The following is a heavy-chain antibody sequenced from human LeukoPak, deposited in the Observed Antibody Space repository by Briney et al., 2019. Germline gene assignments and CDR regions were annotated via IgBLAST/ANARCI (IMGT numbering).Heavy chain of an antibody. D-gene: IGHD2-21*01. J-gene: IGHJ4*02. CDR3: AKGAAIDH. Sequence: GGSLRLSCAASGFNLNNYAMNWVRQAPGKGREWDAAVTGPGDTTYYAGSVKGRFIISRDSFKDILYLQMNRLGAEDTALYYCAKGAAIDHWGQGTLVTVSS. CDR1: GFNLNNYA. V-gene: IGHV3-23*01. CDR2: VTGPGDTT.